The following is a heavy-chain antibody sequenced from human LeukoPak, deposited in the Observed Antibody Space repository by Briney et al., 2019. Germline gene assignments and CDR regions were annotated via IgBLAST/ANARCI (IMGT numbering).Heavy chain of an antibody. D-gene: IGHD2-15*01. J-gene: IGHJ5*02. CDR2: TYYRSKWYN. V-gene: IGHV6-1*01. Sequence: SQTLSLTCAISGDSVSSNSAAWNWIRRYPSRGLEWLGRTYYRSKWYNDYAVSVKSRLTINPDTSKNQFSLQLNSVTPEDTAVYYCARVYCSGGSCSNWFDPWGQGTLVTVSS. CDR3: ARVYCSGGSCSNWFDP. CDR1: GDSVSSNSAA.